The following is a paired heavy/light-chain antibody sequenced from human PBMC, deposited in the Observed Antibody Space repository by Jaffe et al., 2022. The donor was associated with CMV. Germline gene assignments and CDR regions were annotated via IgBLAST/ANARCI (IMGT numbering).Heavy chain of an antibody. CDR3: ARSSRGYDSSGYYPPGDWFDP. CDR1: GYTFTGYY. Sequence: QVQLVQSGAEVKKPGASVKVSCKASGYTFTGYYMHWVRQAPGQGLEWMGWINPNSGGTNYAQKFQGRVTMTRDTSISTAYMELSRLRSDDTAVYYCARSSRGYDSSGYYPPGDWFDPWGQGTLVTVSS. D-gene: IGHD3-22*01. CDR2: INPNSGGT. V-gene: IGHV1-2*02. J-gene: IGHJ5*02.
Light chain of an antibody. CDR3: AAWDDSLSGRWV. CDR2: RNN. J-gene: IGLJ3*02. CDR1: SSNIGSNY. Sequence: QSVLTQPPSASGTPGQRVTISCSGSSSNIGSNYVYWYQQLPGTAPKLLIYRNNQRPSGVPDRFSGSKSGTSASLAISGLRSEDEADYYCAAWDDSLSGRWVFGGGTKLTVL. V-gene: IGLV1-47*01.